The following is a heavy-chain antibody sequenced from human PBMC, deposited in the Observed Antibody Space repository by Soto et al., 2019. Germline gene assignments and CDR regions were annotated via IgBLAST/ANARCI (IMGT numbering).Heavy chain of an antibody. Sequence: ASVKVSCKASGYTFTGYYIHWVRQAPGQGLEWMGWINPNSGGTNYAQKFQGWVTMTRDTSISTAYMEVSRLRFDDTAVYYCARVGPCGGDCYSPYYGMDVWGQGTTVTVSS. CDR1: GYTFTGYY. CDR3: ARVGPCGGDCYSPYYGMDV. D-gene: IGHD2-21*02. J-gene: IGHJ6*02. CDR2: INPNSGGT. V-gene: IGHV1-2*04.